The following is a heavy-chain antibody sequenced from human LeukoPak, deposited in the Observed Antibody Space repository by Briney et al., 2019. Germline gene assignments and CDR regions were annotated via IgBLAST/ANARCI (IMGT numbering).Heavy chain of an antibody. Sequence: GASVKVSCKASGSTFTGYYMHWVRQAPGKGLEWMGGFDPEDGETIYAQKFQGRVTMTEDTSTDTAYMELSSLRSEDTAVYYCATERYSSGSSIWFDPWGQGTLVTVSS. CDR3: ATERYSSGSSIWFDP. J-gene: IGHJ5*02. V-gene: IGHV1-24*01. CDR2: FDPEDGET. CDR1: GSTFTGYY. D-gene: IGHD6-19*01.